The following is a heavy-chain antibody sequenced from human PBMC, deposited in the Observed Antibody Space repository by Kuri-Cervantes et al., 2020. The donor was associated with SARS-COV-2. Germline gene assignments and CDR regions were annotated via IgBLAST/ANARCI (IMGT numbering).Heavy chain of an antibody. D-gene: IGHD3-22*01. CDR3: ARATNYYDSSGYSFSTGGCFDY. J-gene: IGHJ4*02. Sequence: GGSLRLSCAASGFTFSSYAMHWVRQAPGKGLEYVSAISSNGGSTYYANSVKGRFTISRGNAKNSLYLQMNSLRAEDTAVYYCARATNYYDSSGYSFSTGGCFDYWGQGTLVTVSS. CDR1: GFTFSSYA. CDR2: ISSNGGST. V-gene: IGHV3-64*01.